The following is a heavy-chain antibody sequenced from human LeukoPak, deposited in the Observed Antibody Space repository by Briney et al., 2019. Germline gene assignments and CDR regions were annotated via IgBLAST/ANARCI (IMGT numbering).Heavy chain of an antibody. V-gene: IGHV1-8*01. D-gene: IGHD4-17*01. CDR3: ARRTTVTTFDY. CDR1: GYTFTSYD. Sequence: ASVKVSCKASGYTFTSYDIDWVRQATGQGLEWMGWMNPNSGNTGYAQKFQGRVTMTRNTSISTAYMELSSLRSEDTALYYCARRTTVTTFDYWGQGTLVTVSS. CDR2: MNPNSGNT. J-gene: IGHJ4*02.